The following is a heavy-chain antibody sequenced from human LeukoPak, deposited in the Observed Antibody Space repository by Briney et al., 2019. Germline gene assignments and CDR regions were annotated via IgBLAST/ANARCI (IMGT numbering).Heavy chain of an antibody. Sequence: SVKVSCKASGGTFSSYAISWVRQAPGQGLEWMGRIILIFGTANYAQKFQGRVTITTDESTSTAYMELSSLRSEDTAVYYCARNDDSSGYYPSNFQHWGQGTLVTVSS. CDR2: IILIFGTA. D-gene: IGHD3-22*01. CDR3: ARNDDSSGYYPSNFQH. V-gene: IGHV1-69*05. CDR1: GGTFSSYA. J-gene: IGHJ1*01.